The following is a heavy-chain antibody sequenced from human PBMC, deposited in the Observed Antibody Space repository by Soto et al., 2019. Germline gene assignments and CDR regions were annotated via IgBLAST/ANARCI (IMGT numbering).Heavy chain of an antibody. J-gene: IGHJ4*02. CDR3: ARHGVRIAVANSFFDY. V-gene: IGHV4-39*01. CDR2: IYYSGST. D-gene: IGHD6-19*01. CDR1: GGSISSSSYY. Sequence: QLQLQESGPGLVKPSETLSLTCTVSGGSISSSSYYWGWIRQPPGKGLEWIGSIYYSGSTYYNPSRKSRVTRSVDTPKNQCSLKLSSVTAADTAVYDCARHGVRIAVANSFFDYWGQGTRVTVSS.